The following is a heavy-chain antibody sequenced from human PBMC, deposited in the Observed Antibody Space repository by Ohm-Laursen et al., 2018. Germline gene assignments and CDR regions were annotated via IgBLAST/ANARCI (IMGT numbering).Heavy chain of an antibody. D-gene: IGHD2-2*01. CDR2: IYYTGST. V-gene: IGHV4-61*01. Sequence: SETLSLTCTVSGGSVSSGSYYWSWIRQPPGKGLEWIGYIYYTGSTNYNPSLESRVTISVDTSKNQFSLRLNSVTAADTAVYYCARAEYALDYWGLGTLVTVSS. CDR3: ARAEYALDY. CDR1: GGSVSSGSYY. J-gene: IGHJ4*02.